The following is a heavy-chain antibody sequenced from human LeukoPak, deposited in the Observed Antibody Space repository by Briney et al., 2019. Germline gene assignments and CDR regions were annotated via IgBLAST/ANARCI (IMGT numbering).Heavy chain of an antibody. CDR1: GFSFSTHS. Sequence: GGSLRLSCAASGFSFSTHSMNWVRQAPGKGLEWISFINLDGTDIHYGESVKGRFNISRDNAKHSLYLQMHTLRSQDTTVYYGAGDGVGVLPGDAFDIWSQGTMVTVSS. D-gene: IGHD1-26*01. CDR3: AGDGVGVLPGDAFDI. CDR2: INLDGTDI. J-gene: IGHJ3*02. V-gene: IGHV3-21*05.